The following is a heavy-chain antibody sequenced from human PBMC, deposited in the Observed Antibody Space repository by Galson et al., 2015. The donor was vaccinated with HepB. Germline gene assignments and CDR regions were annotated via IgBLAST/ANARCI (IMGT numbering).Heavy chain of an antibody. CDR3: AREWAPRYLDS. CDR2: INPYTGGA. J-gene: IGHJ4*02. Sequence: SVKVSCKASGYTFFDYDMHWVRQAPGQGLEWMGRINPYTGGANYAQRFQGRVTLTRATSINTAYMELSRLRSDDTAVYYCAREWAPRYLDSWGQGTLVTVSS. CDR1: GYTFFDYD. V-gene: IGHV1-2*02. D-gene: IGHD1-26*01.